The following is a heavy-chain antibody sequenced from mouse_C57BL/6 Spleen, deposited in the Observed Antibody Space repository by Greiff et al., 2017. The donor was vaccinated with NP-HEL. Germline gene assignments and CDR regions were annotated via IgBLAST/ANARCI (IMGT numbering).Heavy chain of an antibody. Sequence: VESGGGLVKPGGSLKLSCAASGFTFSSYAMSWVRQTPEKRLEWVATISDGGSYTYYPDNVKGRFTISRDNAKNNLYLQMSHLKSEDTAMYYCAREGDGCDYWGQGTTLTVSS. V-gene: IGHV5-4*01. J-gene: IGHJ2*01. D-gene: IGHD1-1*01. CDR1: GFTFSSYA. CDR3: AREGDGCDY. CDR2: ISDGGSYT.